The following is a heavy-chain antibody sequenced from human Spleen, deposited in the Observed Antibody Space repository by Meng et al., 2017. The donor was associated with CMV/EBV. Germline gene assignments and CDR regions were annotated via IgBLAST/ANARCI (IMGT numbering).Heavy chain of an antibody. CDR1: GYNFTGHY. J-gene: IGHJ5*02. CDR2: INPNSGGT. CDR3: AREPYCGGDCYLANWFDP. D-gene: IGHD2-21*01. Sequence: ASVKVSCKTSGYNFTGHYIHWVRQAPGQGLEWMGWINPNSGGTHYAQKFQGRVSMTGDTSITTAYMELSRLRSDDMAVYYCAREPYCGGDCYLANWFDPWGQGTLVTVSS. V-gene: IGHV1-2*02.